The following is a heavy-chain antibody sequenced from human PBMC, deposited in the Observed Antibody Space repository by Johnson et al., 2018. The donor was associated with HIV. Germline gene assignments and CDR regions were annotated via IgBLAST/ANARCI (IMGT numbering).Heavy chain of an antibody. CDR1: GFTFSSYA. Sequence: VQLVESGGGLVQPGGSLRLSCAASGFTFSSYAMHWVRQAPGKGLEYVSAISSNGGSTYYAKSVKGRFTISRDNSKNTRYLQMGSLRAEDRAVYYCERDRSYYAQPMHAFDIWGQGPLVTVSS. CDR2: ISSNGGST. CDR3: ERDRSYYAQPMHAFDI. V-gene: IGHV3-64*01. D-gene: IGHD2-2*01. J-gene: IGHJ3*02.